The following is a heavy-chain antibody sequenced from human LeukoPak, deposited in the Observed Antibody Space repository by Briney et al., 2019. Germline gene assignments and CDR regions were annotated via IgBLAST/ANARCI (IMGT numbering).Heavy chain of an antibody. D-gene: IGHD3-3*01. CDR2: INPNSGGT. CDR3: ARADYYDFWSGYSNFDY. CDR1: GYTFTGYY. V-gene: IGHV1-2*02. Sequence: ASVKVSCKASGYTFTGYYMHWVRQAPGQGLEWMGWINPNSGGTNYAQKFQGRVTMTRDTSISTAYMELSRLRSEDTAVYYCARADYYDFWSGYSNFDYWGQGTLVTVSS. J-gene: IGHJ4*02.